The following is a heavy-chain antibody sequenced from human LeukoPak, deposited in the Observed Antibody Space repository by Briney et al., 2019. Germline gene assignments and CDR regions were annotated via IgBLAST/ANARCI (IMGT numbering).Heavy chain of an antibody. Sequence: SVKASCKASGGTFSSYAISWVRQAPGQGLEWMGGIIPIFGTANYAQKFQGRVTITADESTSTAYMELSSLRSDDTAVYYCARDVLSDTYYYDSSGYYHRPLFDYWGQGTLVTVSS. CDR3: ARDVLSDTYYYDSSGYYHRPLFDY. CDR2: IIPIFGTA. V-gene: IGHV1-69*01. J-gene: IGHJ4*02. CDR1: GGTFSSYA. D-gene: IGHD3-22*01.